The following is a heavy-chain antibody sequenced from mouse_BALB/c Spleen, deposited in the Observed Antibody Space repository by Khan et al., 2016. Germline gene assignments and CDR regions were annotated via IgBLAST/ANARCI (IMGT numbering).Heavy chain of an antibody. V-gene: IGHV14-3*02. CDR2: IDPANGNT. CDR1: GFNIKDTY. CDR3: ARGAGNYFDY. D-gene: IGHD3-3*01. J-gene: IGHJ2*01. Sequence: IQLVQSGAELVKPGASVKLSCTASGFNIKDTYMHWVKQRPEQGLEWIGRIDPANGNTKYDPKFQGKATLTADTSSNTAYLQLSSLTSEDTAVYYCARGAGNYFDYWGQGTTLTVSS.